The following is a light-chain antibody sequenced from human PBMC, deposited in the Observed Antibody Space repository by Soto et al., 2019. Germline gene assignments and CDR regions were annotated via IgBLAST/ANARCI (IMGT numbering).Light chain of an antibody. CDR1: SSDIGSYNF. V-gene: IGLV2-23*02. CDR3: CSYAGSSTWV. Sequence: QSALTQPASVSGSPGQSITISCTGTSSDIGSYNFVSWYQQHPGKAPKLMIFEVTKRPSGVSDRFSGSKSGNTASLTISGLQAEDEADYYCCSYAGSSTWVFGGWTKLTVL. CDR2: EVT. J-gene: IGLJ3*02.